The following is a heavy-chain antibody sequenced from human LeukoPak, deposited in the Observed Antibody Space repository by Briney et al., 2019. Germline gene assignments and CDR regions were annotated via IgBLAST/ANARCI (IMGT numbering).Heavy chain of an antibody. J-gene: IGHJ4*02. Sequence: SETLSLTCAVFGGSIGSNIWWSWARQPPGKGLEWIGEIYHSGNTNYNPSLKSRVTISVDKSKNQFSLTLSSVTAADTAVYYCASPSGASTWWGQGTLVTVSS. D-gene: IGHD2-15*01. CDR2: IYHSGNT. CDR1: GGSIGSNIW. CDR3: ASPSGASTW. V-gene: IGHV4-4*02.